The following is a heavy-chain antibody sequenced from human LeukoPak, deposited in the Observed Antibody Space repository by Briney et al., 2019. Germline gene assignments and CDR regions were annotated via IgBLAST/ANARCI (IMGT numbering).Heavy chain of an antibody. Sequence: GGSLRLSCAASGFTFSSYAMSWVRQAPGKGLEWVSAISGSGGSTYYADSVKGRFAISRDNSKNTLYLQMNSLRAEDTAVYYCAKDLNPYDSSGYYDYWGQGTLVTVSS. CDR3: AKDLNPYDSSGYYDY. J-gene: IGHJ4*02. V-gene: IGHV3-23*01. CDR1: GFTFSSYA. CDR2: ISGSGGST. D-gene: IGHD3-22*01.